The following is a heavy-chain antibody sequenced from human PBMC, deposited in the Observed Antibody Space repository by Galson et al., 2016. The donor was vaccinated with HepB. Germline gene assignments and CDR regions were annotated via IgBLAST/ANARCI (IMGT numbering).Heavy chain of an antibody. CDR3: ARGNYFDIVTGYSPLDY. Sequence: ETLSLTCPVSGGSITTYYWNWIRQPPGKGLEWIGYIYNNGRTNYNPSLKSRVTISVHTSEVSLKLTSVTSADTAVYYCARGNYFDIVTGYSPLDYWGQGILVTVSS. CDR2: IYNNGRT. J-gene: IGHJ4*02. D-gene: IGHD3-9*01. V-gene: IGHV4-59*01. CDR1: GGSITTYY.